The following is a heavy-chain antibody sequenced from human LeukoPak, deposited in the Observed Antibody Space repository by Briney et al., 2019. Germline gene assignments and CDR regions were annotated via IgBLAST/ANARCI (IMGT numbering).Heavy chain of an antibody. D-gene: IGHD4-17*01. CDR3: ARDFLRDYGDPFDS. J-gene: IGHJ4*02. V-gene: IGHV4-39*07. CDR1: GGSITSSTHS. CDR2: IYYTGSPT. Sequence: SKTLSLTCTVSGGSITSSTHSWGWFRQPPGKGLEWIGTIYYTGSPTFYNPSLKSRLTISVDTSKSHFSLKLTSVTAADTAVYYCARDFLRDYGDPFDSWGQGTLVTVSS.